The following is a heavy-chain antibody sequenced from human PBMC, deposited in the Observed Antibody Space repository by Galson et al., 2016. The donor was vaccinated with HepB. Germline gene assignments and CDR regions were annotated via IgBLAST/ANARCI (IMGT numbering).Heavy chain of an antibody. CDR3: ARGLTTSGHYYDY. CDR1: GGSITSAGYS. D-gene: IGHD3-22*01. CDR2: IFHTGSA. Sequence: TLSLTCAVSGGSITSAGYSWTWIRQPPGKGLEWIGYIFHTGSAYYNPSLRDRVTMSIDRSENHFSLKLNSVTAADTAVYYCARGLTTSGHYYDYWGQGTLVTVSS. J-gene: IGHJ4*02. V-gene: IGHV4-30-2*01.